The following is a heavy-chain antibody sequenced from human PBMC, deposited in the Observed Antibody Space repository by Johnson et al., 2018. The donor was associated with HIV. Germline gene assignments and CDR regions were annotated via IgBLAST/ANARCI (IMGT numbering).Heavy chain of an antibody. CDR3: AREGVVGELSLSLGAFDI. CDR1: GFTVSSNY. Sequence: MQLVESGGGLIQPGGSLRLSCAASGFTVSSNYMSWVRQAPGQGLEWVSVIYAGNRTYSAASVKGRFPFSRDKSKNILSLQMNNLRVEDTAVYYCAREGVVGELSLSLGAFDIWGQGTMVTVSS. CDR2: IYAGNRT. V-gene: IGHV3-66*01. J-gene: IGHJ3*02. D-gene: IGHD3-16*02.